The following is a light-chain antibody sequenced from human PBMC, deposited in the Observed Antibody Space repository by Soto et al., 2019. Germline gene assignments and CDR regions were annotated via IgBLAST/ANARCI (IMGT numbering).Light chain of an antibody. V-gene: IGLV2-14*01. CDR1: SSDVGGYDY. CDR3: ISYTSSSLYA. J-gene: IGLJ1*01. CDR2: DVT. Sequence: QSALTQPASGCRCPGHSIAISCTGTSSDVGGYDYVSWYQQHTGKAPKLMIYDVTDRPSGVSNRFSGSTSGNTASLTISGLQDEDDAEYYCISYTSSSLYALGTGTKVT.